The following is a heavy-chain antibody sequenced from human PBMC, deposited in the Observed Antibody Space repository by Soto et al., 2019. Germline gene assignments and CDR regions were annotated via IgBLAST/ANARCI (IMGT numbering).Heavy chain of an antibody. J-gene: IGHJ3*02. CDR3: ARVERGTATTVVDAFDI. Sequence: SETLSLTCAVYGGFVSSGSYYWSWIRQPSGKGLEWIGEMSHSGGTHFNPSLKSRVTISVDTSKNQFSLKMSSVTAADTALYYCARVERGTATTVVDAFDIWGPGTMVTVSS. D-gene: IGHD1-1*01. CDR1: GGFVSSGSYY. V-gene: IGHV4-61*01. CDR2: MSHSGGT.